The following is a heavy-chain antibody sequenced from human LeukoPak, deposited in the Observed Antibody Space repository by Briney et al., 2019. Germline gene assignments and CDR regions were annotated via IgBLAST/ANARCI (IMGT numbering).Heavy chain of an antibody. J-gene: IGHJ4*02. Sequence: PGGSLRLSCAASGITFNNYGMHWVRQVPGKGLEWAAFIRNDGSNKNYADSVKGRLTVSRDNSKNTVYLQMNSLRAEDTAVYFCASDYGGNSYYFDYWGQGSLVTVSS. V-gene: IGHV3-30*02. CDR2: IRNDGSNK. CDR3: ASDYGGNSYYFDY. CDR1: GITFNNYG. D-gene: IGHD4-23*01.